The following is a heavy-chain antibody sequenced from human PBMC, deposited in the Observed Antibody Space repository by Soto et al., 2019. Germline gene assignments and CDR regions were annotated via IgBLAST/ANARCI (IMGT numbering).Heavy chain of an antibody. CDR3: ATGGYYFDY. CDR1: GFTFSNAW. J-gene: IGHJ4*02. CDR2: IKSKPNGGTT. V-gene: IGHV3-15*07. D-gene: IGHD3-10*01. Sequence: EVPLVESGGGLVKPGGSLRLSCAGSGFTFSNAWMNWVRQAPGEGLEWVGRIKSKPNGGTTDYAAPVKGRFTISRDDSKNTVYLQVNSLRTEDTAVYYCATGGYYFDYWGQGTLVTVSS.